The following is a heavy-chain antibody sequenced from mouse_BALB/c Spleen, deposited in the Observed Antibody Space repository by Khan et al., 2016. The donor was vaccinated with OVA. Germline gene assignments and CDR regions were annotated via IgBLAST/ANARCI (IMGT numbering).Heavy chain of an antibody. V-gene: IGHV3-2*02. J-gene: IGHJ4*01. CDR3: ASELGRYYAMDY. CDR1: GYSITSDYA. D-gene: IGHD4-1*01. Sequence: EVQLQESGPGLVKPSQSLSLTCTVAGYSITSDYAWNWIRQFPGNKLEWMGYISYSGSTGYNPSLKSRISITRDTSKNQFFLQLNSVTTEDKATYYCASELGRYYAMDYWGQGTSVTVSS. CDR2: ISYSGST.